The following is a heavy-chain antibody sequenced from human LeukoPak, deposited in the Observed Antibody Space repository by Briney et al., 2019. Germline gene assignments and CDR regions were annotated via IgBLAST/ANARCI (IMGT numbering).Heavy chain of an antibody. CDR3: ARVGFLERTRFDP. Sequence: SQTLSLTCTVSGGSISSGGYYWSWIRQHPGKGLEWIGYIYYSGSTYYNPSLKSRVTISVDTSKNQFSLKLSSVTAADTAVYYCARVGFLERTRFDPWGRGTLVTVSS. J-gene: IGHJ5*02. CDR1: GGSISSGGYY. CDR2: IYYSGST. V-gene: IGHV4-31*03. D-gene: IGHD3-3*02.